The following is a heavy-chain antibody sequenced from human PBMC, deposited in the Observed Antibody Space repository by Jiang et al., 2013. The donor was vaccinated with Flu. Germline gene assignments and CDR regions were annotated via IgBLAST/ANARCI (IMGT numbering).Heavy chain of an antibody. V-gene: IGHV3-53*01. Sequence: VQLLESGGGLMQPGESLRLSCAASGFTVSSKYMSWVRQAPGKGLEWVSVIYSGGSTYYADSVKGRFTISRDNSKNTLYLQMNSLRAEDTAVYYCARAEGYWDAFDIWGQGTMVTVSS. D-gene: IGHD2-8*02. CDR2: IYSGGST. CDR1: GFTVSSKY. CDR3: ARAEGYWDAFDI. J-gene: IGHJ3*02.